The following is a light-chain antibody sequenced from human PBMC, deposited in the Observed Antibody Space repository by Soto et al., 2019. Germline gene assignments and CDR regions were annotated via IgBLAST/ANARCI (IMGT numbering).Light chain of an antibody. CDR3: QQFYNHPLFT. Sequence: DIVMTQSPDSLAVSLGERATISCRSSQAIFRDSSGRHLLAWYQQKPGQPPKLLIYWASTRESGVPDRFSGSGSGTDFTLTISSLQAEDVAVYYCQQFYNHPLFTFGQGTKLEI. CDR1: QAIFRDSSGRHL. V-gene: IGKV4-1*01. CDR2: WAS. J-gene: IGKJ2*01.